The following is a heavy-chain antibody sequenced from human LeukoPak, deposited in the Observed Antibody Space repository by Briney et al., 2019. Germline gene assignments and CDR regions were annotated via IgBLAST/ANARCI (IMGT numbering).Heavy chain of an antibody. D-gene: IGHD4-17*01. Sequence: GGSLRLSCAASGFTFSSYSMNWVXQAPGKGLEWVSSISSSSSYIYYADSVKGRFTISRDNAKNSLYLQMNSLRAEDTAVYYCARDPPRVTTEHDASDIWGQGTMVTVSS. CDR2: ISSSSSYI. CDR1: GFTFSSYS. CDR3: ARDPPRVTTEHDASDI. J-gene: IGHJ3*02. V-gene: IGHV3-21*01.